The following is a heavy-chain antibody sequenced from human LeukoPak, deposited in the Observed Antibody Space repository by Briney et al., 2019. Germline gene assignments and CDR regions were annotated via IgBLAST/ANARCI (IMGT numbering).Heavy chain of an antibody. CDR3: ARHDWFDP. D-gene: IGHD3-3*01. J-gene: IGHJ5*02. V-gene: IGHV3-30*04. Sequence: QTGGSLRLSCAASGFTFSLYTMHWVRQAPGKGLEWVAVISYDGSDKYYADSVKGRFTISRDNSKNTLFLQMNSLRAEDTAVYFCARHDWFDPWGQGTLVTVSS. CDR1: GFTFSLYT. CDR2: ISYDGSDK.